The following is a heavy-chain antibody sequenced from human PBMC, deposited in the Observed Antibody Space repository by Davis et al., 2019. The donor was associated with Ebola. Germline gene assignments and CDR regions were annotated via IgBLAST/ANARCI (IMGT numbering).Heavy chain of an antibody. Sequence: GESLKISCAASGFTFSSYAMSWVRQAPGKGLEWVSAISGSGGDTYYADSVKGRFTISRDNSKNTLYLQMNSLRAEDTAVYYCAKSFSRHTLYDAFDIWGQGTMVTVSS. CDR1: GFTFSSYA. CDR3: AKSFSRHTLYDAFDI. CDR2: ISGSGGDT. D-gene: IGHD2-2*02. V-gene: IGHV3-23*01. J-gene: IGHJ3*02.